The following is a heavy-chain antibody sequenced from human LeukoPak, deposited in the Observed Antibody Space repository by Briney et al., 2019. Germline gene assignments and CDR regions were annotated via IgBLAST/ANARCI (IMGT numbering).Heavy chain of an antibody. CDR1: GFTFSSYG. CDR2: IWHDGRNK. Sequence: GGSLRLSCAASGFTFSSYGMHWVRQAPGRGREWVAVIWHDGRNKYYADSVKGRCTISRDNSKNTLYLQMSSLRAEDTAVYYCARDRGSNDPIDYWGQGTLVTVSS. CDR3: ARDRGSNDPIDY. J-gene: IGHJ4*02. V-gene: IGHV3-33*01. D-gene: IGHD2-15*01.